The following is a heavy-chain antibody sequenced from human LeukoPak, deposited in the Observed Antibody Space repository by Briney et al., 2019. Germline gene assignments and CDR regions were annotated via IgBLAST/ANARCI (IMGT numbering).Heavy chain of an antibody. V-gene: IGHV4-59*01. D-gene: IGHD6-19*01. Sequence: SETLSLTCTVSGGSISSYYWSWIRQPPGKGLEWIGYIYYSGSTNYNPSLKSRVTISVDTSKNQFSLKLSSETAADTAVYYCARVGAAVAGDFDYWGQGTLVTVSS. CDR2: IYYSGST. J-gene: IGHJ4*02. CDR3: ARVGAAVAGDFDY. CDR1: GGSISSYY.